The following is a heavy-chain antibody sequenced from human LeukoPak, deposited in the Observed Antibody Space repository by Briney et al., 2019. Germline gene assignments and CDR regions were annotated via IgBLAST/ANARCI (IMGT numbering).Heavy chain of an antibody. D-gene: IGHD6-19*01. CDR3: ARSPSRSEDYFDY. J-gene: IGHJ4*02. V-gene: IGHV4-59*06. CDR1: GGSISSYY. Sequence: SETLSLTCTVSGGSISSYYWSWIRQHPGKGLEWIGYFSYSGSTYYNPSLKSRVTISVDTSKNQFSLKLNSVTAADTAVYYCARSPSRSEDYFDYWGQGTLVTVSS. CDR2: FSYSGST.